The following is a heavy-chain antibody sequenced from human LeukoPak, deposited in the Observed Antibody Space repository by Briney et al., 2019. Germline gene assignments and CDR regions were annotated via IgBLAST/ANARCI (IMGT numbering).Heavy chain of an antibody. V-gene: IGHV4-39*07. CDR3: ARGKPPKALLDYYYYMDV. Sequence: SETLSLTCTVSGVSISSSSYYWGWLRQPPGKGLEWIGEINHSGSTNYNPSLKSRVTISVDTSKNQFSLKLSSVTAADTAVYYCARGKPPKALLDYYYYMDVWGKGTTVTVSS. D-gene: IGHD2-15*01. CDR1: GVSISSSSYY. CDR2: INHSGST. J-gene: IGHJ6*03.